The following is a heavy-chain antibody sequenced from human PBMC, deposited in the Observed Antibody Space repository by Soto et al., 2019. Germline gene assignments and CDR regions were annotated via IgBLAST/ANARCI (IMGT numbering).Heavy chain of an antibody. J-gene: IGHJ4*02. Sequence: PGESLKISCKGSGYNYDTYWIAWVRQMPGKGLEWMGTIFPRDSDTRYRPSFQGQVTISADRSTTTAYLQWYSLKASDTAMYYCARSYYDSSGYYYDMDYWGQGTLVTVSS. CDR3: ARSYYDSSGYYYDMDY. CDR2: IFPRDSDT. D-gene: IGHD3-22*01. CDR1: GYNYDTYW. V-gene: IGHV5-51*01.